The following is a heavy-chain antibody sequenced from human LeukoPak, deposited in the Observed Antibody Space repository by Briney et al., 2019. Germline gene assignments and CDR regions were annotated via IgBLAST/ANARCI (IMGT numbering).Heavy chain of an antibody. Sequence: PGGSLRLSCAASGFTFSSYSFNWVRQVPGKGLEWVSSITTTFYTYYTDSVKGRFTISRDNAKNSLYLQMISLRAEDTAVYYCASVRANRSEDYWGQGTLVTVSS. CDR2: ITTTFYT. CDR3: ASVRANRSEDY. J-gene: IGHJ4*02. CDR1: GFTFSSYS. V-gene: IGHV3-21*01. D-gene: IGHD2/OR15-2a*01.